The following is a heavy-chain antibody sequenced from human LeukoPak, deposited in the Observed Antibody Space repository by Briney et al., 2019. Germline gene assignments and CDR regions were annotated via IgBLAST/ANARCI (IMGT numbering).Heavy chain of an antibody. CDR2: IWYDGSNK. CDR3: ASLYNKDGFDI. J-gene: IGHJ3*02. V-gene: IGHV3-33*03. Sequence: GGSLSLSCAASGFTFSSYGMHWIRQAPGKGLEWEAVIWYDGSNKYYADSVQGRFTIIRDNAMNSLFLEMNSLSVDDTAGYYWASLYNKDGFDIWGQGTMVTVSS. D-gene: IGHD1-1*01. CDR1: GFTFSSYG.